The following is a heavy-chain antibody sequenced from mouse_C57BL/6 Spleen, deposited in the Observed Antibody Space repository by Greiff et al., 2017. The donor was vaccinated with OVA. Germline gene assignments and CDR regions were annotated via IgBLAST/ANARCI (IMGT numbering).Heavy chain of an antibody. J-gene: IGHJ2*01. CDR2: IYPRDGST. D-gene: IGHD1-2*01. CDR1: GYTFTSYD. Sequence: VQLVESGPELVKPGASVKLSCKASGYTFTSYDINWVKQRPGQGLEWIGWIYPRDGSTKYNEKFKGKATLTVDTSSSTAYMELHSLTSEDSAVYFCAELRPCDYGGQGTTLTVSS. CDR3: AELRPCDY. V-gene: IGHV1-85*01.